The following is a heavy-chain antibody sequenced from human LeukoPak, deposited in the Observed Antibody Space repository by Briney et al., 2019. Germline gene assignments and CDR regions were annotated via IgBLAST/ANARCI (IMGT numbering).Heavy chain of an antibody. CDR1: GGSISSGGYS. Sequence: SETLSLTCAVSGGSISSGGYSWSWIRQPPGKGLEWIGYIYHSGSTYYNPSLKSRVTISVDRSKNQFSLKLSSVTAADTAVYYCACTTARDAFDIWGQGTMVTVSS. D-gene: IGHD2-8*01. V-gene: IGHV4-30-2*01. CDR3: ACTTARDAFDI. CDR2: IYHSGST. J-gene: IGHJ3*02.